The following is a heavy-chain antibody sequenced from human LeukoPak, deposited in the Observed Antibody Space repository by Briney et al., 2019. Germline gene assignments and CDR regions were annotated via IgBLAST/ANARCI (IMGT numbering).Heavy chain of an antibody. CDR3: VSFYETN. CDR1: GNYW. D-gene: IGHD2-2*01. CDR2: VNSDGSWA. J-gene: IGHJ4*02. V-gene: IGHV3-74*01. Sequence: GGSLRLSCAASGNYWMHWVRQAPGKGLVWVSHVNSDGSWASHADSVKGRFTISKDNAKNTVYLQMNNLRTEDTAVYYCVSFYETNWGRGTLVTVSS.